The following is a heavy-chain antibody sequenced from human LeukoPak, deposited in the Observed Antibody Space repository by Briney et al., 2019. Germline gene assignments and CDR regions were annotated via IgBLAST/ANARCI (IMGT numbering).Heavy chain of an antibody. J-gene: IGHJ5*02. CDR1: GGSISSGSYY. V-gene: IGHV4-61*01. D-gene: IGHD3-10*01. Sequence: SQTLSLTCTVSGGSISSGSYYWGWIRQPPGKGLEWIGYIYYSGSTNYNPSLKSRVTISVDTSNNQFSLRLSSVTAADTAVYYCARSTRSWFDPWGQGTLVTVSS. CDR3: ARSTRSWFDP. CDR2: IYYSGST.